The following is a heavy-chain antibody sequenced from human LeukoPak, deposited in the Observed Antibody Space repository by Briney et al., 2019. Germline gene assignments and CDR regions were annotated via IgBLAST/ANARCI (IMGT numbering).Heavy chain of an antibody. J-gene: IGHJ6*03. CDR1: GFTFSSYG. CDR3: AKSPYYDFWSGYYMGYYYMDV. CDR2: ISYDGSNK. Sequence: PGGSLRLSCAASGFTFSSYGMHWVRQAPGKGLEWVAVISYDGSNKYYADSVKGRFTISRDNSKNTLYLQMNSLRAEDTAVYYCAKSPYYDFWSGYYMGYYYMDVWGKGTTVTVSS. V-gene: IGHV3-30*18. D-gene: IGHD3-3*01.